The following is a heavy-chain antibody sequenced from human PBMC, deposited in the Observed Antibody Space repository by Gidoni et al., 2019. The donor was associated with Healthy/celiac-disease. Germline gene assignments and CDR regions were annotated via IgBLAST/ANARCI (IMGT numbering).Heavy chain of an antibody. Sequence: EVHLVESGGGLVKPGGSLRLSCAASGFTFSSYSMTWVRQAPGKGLEWVSSISSSSSYIYYADSVKGRITISRDNAKNSLYLQMNSLRAEDTAVYYCARDTYSGYEAYWGQGTLVTVSS. J-gene: IGHJ4*02. CDR1: GFTFSSYS. V-gene: IGHV3-21*01. D-gene: IGHD5-12*01. CDR3: ARDTYSGYEAY. CDR2: ISSSSSYI.